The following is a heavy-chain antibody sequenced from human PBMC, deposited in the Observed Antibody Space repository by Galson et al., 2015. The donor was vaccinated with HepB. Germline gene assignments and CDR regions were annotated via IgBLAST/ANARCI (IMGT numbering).Heavy chain of an antibody. D-gene: IGHD6-13*01. CDR2: IDPSDSYT. J-gene: IGHJ4*02. CDR3: ARHGDSSSWGLSGSYFDY. Sequence: QSGAEVKKPGESLRISCKGSGYSFTSYWISWVRQMPGKGLEWMGRIDPSDSYTNYSPSFQGHVTISADKSISTAYLQWSSLKASDTAMYYCARHGDSSSWGLSGSYFDYWGQGTLVTVSS. CDR1: GYSFTSYW. V-gene: IGHV5-10-1*01.